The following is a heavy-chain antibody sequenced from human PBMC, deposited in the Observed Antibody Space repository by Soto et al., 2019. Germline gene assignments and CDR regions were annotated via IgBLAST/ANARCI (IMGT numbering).Heavy chain of an antibody. J-gene: IGHJ4*02. CDR3: AVLGGWPFDY. D-gene: IGHD3-16*01. Sequence: ASVKVSCKASGYTFTGYYMHWLRQAPGQGLEWMGWINPNSGCTNYAQKFQGWVTMTRDTSISTAYMELSRLRSDDTAVYYCAVLGGWPFDYWGQGTLVTVSS. V-gene: IGHV1-2*04. CDR1: GYTFTGYY. CDR2: INPNSGCT.